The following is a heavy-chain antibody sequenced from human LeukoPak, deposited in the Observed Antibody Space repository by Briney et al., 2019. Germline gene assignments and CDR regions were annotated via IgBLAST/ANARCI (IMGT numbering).Heavy chain of an antibody. J-gene: IGHJ4*02. V-gene: IGHV3-7*04. CDR3: ARAYKYYYDSRGYYPAALDN. CDR2: LNPDGSEK. D-gene: IGHD3-22*01. Sequence: TGGSLRLSCAASGFTYSIYWMNWVRQVPGKGLEWVANLNPDGSEKYYVDSVQGRFTISRDSAKNSLYLQMHSLRAEDTAVYFCARAYKYYYDSRGYYPAALDNWGRGTLVTVSS. CDR1: GFTYSIYW.